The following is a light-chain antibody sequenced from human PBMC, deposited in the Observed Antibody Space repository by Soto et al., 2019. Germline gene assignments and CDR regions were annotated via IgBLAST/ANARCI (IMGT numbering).Light chain of an antibody. CDR2: GAS. CDR1: QSVSSN. Sequence: EIVMTQSPATLSVSTGESDTLSCRPSQSVSSNLAWYQQKPGQAPRLLIYGASTRATGIPARFSGSGSGTEFTLTISSLQSEDFAVYYCQQYNNWPPWTFGQGTKVDIK. J-gene: IGKJ1*01. V-gene: IGKV3-15*01. CDR3: QQYNNWPPWT.